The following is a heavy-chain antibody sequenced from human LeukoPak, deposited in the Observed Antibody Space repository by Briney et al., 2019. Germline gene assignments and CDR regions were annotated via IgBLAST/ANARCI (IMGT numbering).Heavy chain of an antibody. V-gene: IGHV1-2*02. D-gene: IGHD1-1*01. CDR2: IGPHSTFT. J-gene: IGHJ4*02. CDR1: GFTFTDHY. CDR3: VREGEGPLYKDFDY. Sequence: ASVKVSFKSSGFTFTDHYIHWVRQGPGQGLERMGYIGPHSTFTSSPQEFQGRVTITRDASMSSAYMELTRLISDDTAVYYCVREGEGPLYKDFDYWGQGTLVTVSS.